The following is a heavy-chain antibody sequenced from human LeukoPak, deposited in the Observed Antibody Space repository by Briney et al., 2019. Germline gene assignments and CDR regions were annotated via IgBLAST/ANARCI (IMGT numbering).Heavy chain of an antibody. CDR1: GVSLSTSGVG. D-gene: IGHD5-18*01. CDR2: IYWDDDS. V-gene: IGHV2-5*02. Sequence: SGPTLVNPTQTLTLTCSLSGVSLSTSGVGVGWIRQPPGKALEWLALIYWDDDSRYSLSLKSRLTIAKDTSKNQVVLTLTNMDSVDTATYYCAHSQVFSYGSFHDAYDIWGLGMLVTVSS. J-gene: IGHJ3*02. CDR3: AHSQVFSYGSFHDAYDI.